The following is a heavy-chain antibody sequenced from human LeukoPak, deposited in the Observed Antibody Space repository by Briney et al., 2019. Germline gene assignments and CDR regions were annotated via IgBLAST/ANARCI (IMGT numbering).Heavy chain of an antibody. CDR2: IKQDGSEK. V-gene: IGHV3-7*01. J-gene: IGHJ4*02. Sequence: GGSLRLSRAASGFTFSTYWMSRVRQAPGKGLEWVANIKQDGSEKYYVDSVKGRFTISRDNAKNSLYLQMDGLTAEDTAVYYCTRDLWLAANVYWGQGTLVTVSS. CDR1: GFTFSTYW. D-gene: IGHD6-19*01. CDR3: TRDLWLAANVY.